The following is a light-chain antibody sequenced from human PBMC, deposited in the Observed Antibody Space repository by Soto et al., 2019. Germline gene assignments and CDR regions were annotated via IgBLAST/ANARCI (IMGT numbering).Light chain of an antibody. CDR3: QHYQSYPIT. J-gene: IGKJ5*01. V-gene: IGKV1D-16*01. CDR1: QGINTW. CDR2: AAS. Sequence: DIQMTQSPSSLSASVGDRVTITCRASQGINTWLLWYQQKPGKAPKSLVFAASRLQSGVPSRFSGSGSGTDFTLTISSLQPDDFATYYCQHYQSYPITFGQGTRMEIK.